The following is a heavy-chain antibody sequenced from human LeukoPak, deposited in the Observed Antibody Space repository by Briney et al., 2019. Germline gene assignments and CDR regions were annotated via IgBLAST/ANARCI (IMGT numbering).Heavy chain of an antibody. CDR2: IIPIFGTA. D-gene: IGHD3-3*01. Sequence: SVKVSCKASGGTFSSYAISWVRQAPGQGLEWMGGIIPIFGTANYAQKFQGRVTITADESTSTAYMELSSLRSEDTAVYYCAREGDYDFWSGISRAFDYWGQGTLVTVSS. CDR3: AREGDYDFWSGISRAFDY. CDR1: GGTFSSYA. J-gene: IGHJ4*02. V-gene: IGHV1-69*13.